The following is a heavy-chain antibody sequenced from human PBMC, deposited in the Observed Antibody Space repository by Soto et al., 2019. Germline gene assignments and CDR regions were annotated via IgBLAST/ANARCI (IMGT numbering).Heavy chain of an antibody. Sequence: SQTLSITCAISGDTVSTNTAAWNWIRQSPSRGLEWLGRIYYKSRWYNDYSESLKSRIAIIPDTSRNQFSLQLNSVIPEDTAVYYCARDWGYDPDPTYYYGMDVWGQGTKVTVSS. CDR2: IYYKSRWYN. V-gene: IGHV6-1*01. CDR3: ARDWGYDPDPTYYYGMDV. CDR1: GDTVSTNTAA. J-gene: IGHJ6*02. D-gene: IGHD5-12*01.